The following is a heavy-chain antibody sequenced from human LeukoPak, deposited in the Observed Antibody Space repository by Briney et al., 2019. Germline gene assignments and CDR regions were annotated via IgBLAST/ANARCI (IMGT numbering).Heavy chain of an antibody. V-gene: IGHV4-38-2*01. CDR1: GYSISSGYY. CDR3: ARNDSSGYFDY. D-gene: IGHD3-22*01. J-gene: IGHJ4*02. Sequence: SETLSLTCAVSGYSISSGYYWGWIRQPPGKRLEWIGSIHYSGSTHYNPSLKSRVTISVDTSKNQFSLRLSSVTAADTAVHYCARNDSSGYFDYWGQGTLVTVSS. CDR2: IHYSGST.